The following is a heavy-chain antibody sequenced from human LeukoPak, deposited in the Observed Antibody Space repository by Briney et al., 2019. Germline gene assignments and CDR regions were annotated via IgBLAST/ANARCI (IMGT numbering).Heavy chain of an antibody. CDR3: AKVRGTYSSGYFFDY. D-gene: IGHD6-19*01. Sequence: GRSLRLSCGASGFTFDNYDMHGVRQAPGKGLEWLSIISWNSGYIGYADSVKGRFTISRDNAKKSLDLQMNSLRAEDTAFYYCAKVRGTYSSGYFFDYWGQGTLVTVSS. J-gene: IGHJ4*02. CDR2: ISWNSGYI. V-gene: IGHV3-9*01. CDR1: GFTFDNYD.